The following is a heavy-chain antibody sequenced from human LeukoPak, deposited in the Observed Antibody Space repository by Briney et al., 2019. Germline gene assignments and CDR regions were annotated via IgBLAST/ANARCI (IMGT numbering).Heavy chain of an antibody. J-gene: IGHJ6*03. D-gene: IGHD2-15*01. CDR2: ISYDGSNK. Sequence: PGGSLRLSCAASGFTSSSYGMHWVRQAPGKGLEWVAVISYDGSNKYYADSVKGRFTISRDNSKNTLYLQMNSLRAEDTAVYYCAKEGLLEVSYYYYYMDVWGKGTTVTVSS. CDR1: GFTSSSYG. CDR3: AKEGLLEVSYYYYYMDV. V-gene: IGHV3-30*18.